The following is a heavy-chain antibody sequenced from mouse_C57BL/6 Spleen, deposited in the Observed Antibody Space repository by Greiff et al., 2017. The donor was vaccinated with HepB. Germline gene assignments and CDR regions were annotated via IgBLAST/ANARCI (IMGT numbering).Heavy chain of an antibody. V-gene: IGHV1-39*01. D-gene: IGHD2-4*01. J-gene: IGHJ3*01. Sequence: EVKLMESGPELVKPGASVKISCKASGYSFTDYNMNWVKQSNGKSLEWIGVINPNYGTTSYNQKFKGKATLTVDQSSSTAYMQLNSLTSEDSAVYYCARSLYYDYDGFAYWGQGTLVTVSA. CDR2: INPNYGTT. CDR1: GYSFTDYN. CDR3: ARSLYYDYDGFAY.